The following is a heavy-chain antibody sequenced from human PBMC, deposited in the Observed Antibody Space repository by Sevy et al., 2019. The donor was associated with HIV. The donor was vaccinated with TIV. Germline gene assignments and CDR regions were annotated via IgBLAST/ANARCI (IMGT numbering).Heavy chain of an antibody. Sequence: ASVKVSCKASGYTFTAYYIHWVRQAPGQGLEWMGWINPNRGGTYFAKKFQDSVTLTTDTSVNTAYMELRGLRFDDTAVYYCARMGDYYDSSGYYPLKFWGQGTLVTVSS. CDR1: GYTFTAYY. CDR3: ARMGDYYDSSGYYPLKF. CDR2: INPNRGGT. V-gene: IGHV1-2*02. D-gene: IGHD3-22*01. J-gene: IGHJ4*02.